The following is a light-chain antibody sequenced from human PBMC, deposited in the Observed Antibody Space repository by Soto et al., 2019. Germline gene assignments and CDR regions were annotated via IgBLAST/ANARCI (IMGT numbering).Light chain of an antibody. J-gene: IGLJ2*01. Sequence: QSVLTQPPSVSGAPGQRVTISCTGSSSNIGAGYDVPWYQQLPGRAPKLRIYGNTNRPSGVPDRFSGSKSGTSASLAITGLQAEDEADYYCLSFDSSLSVLFGGGTKLTVL. CDR1: SSNIGAGYD. V-gene: IGLV1-40*01. CDR3: LSFDSSLSVL. CDR2: GNT.